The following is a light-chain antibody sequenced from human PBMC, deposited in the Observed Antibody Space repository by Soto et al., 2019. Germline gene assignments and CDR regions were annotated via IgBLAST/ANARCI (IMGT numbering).Light chain of an antibody. J-gene: IGKJ1*01. CDR2: DVS. CDR1: QSVSGNY. V-gene: IGKV3-20*01. Sequence: EIVLTQSPGTLSLSPGERATLSCRASQSVSGNYLGWYQQKPGQAPRLLIYDVSTRATGIPDRFSGSGSGRDFTLTISRVEPEDFAVYYCQQYDTSLTWTFGPGTRVEIK. CDR3: QQYDTSLTWT.